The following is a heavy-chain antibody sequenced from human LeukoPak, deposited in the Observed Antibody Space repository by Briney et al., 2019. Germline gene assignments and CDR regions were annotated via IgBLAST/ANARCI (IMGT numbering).Heavy chain of an antibody. CDR3: ARFSWGCSTASCYLTN. J-gene: IGHJ4*02. CDR2: IYYTGTT. Sequence: SETLSLTCTVGGGSLSGHHWGWIRQPPGKGLELVGHIYYTGTTFYNPSLNSRVTITLDTSRNQFSLRLTSVIAADTAVYYCARFSWGCSTASCYLTNWGQGALVTVSS. CDR1: GGSLSGHH. D-gene: IGHD2-2*01. V-gene: IGHV4-59*11.